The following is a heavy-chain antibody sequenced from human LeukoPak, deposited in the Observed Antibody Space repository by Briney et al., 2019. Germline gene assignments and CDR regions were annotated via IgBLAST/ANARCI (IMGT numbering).Heavy chain of an antibody. Sequence: PGGSLRLSCAASGFTFSSYGMHWVRQAPGKGLEWVAFIENDESNKYYTDSVKGRFTISRDNSKNTLYLQMNSLRAEDTAVYYCAKVKHSSSSNDYWGQGTLVTVSS. CDR1: GFTFSSYG. V-gene: IGHV3-30*02. J-gene: IGHJ4*02. D-gene: IGHD6-6*01. CDR2: IENDESNK. CDR3: AKVKHSSSSNDY.